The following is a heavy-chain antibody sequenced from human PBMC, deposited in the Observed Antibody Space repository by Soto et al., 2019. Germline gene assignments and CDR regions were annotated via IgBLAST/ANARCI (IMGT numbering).Heavy chain of an antibody. CDR3: ARDGAGAYGLGWFDP. Sequence: QVQLQESGPGLVKPSQTLSLTCTASGDSISRGGYYWNWLRQHPRKGLEWIGYISHSGSNIYNPSIKSQVTVSFDTSKNRLSLELSNVTAADTAVYYCARDGAGAYGLGWFDPWGQGILVTVSS. CDR2: ISHSGSN. CDR1: GDSISRGGYY. D-gene: IGHD2-21*01. J-gene: IGHJ5*02. V-gene: IGHV4-31*01.